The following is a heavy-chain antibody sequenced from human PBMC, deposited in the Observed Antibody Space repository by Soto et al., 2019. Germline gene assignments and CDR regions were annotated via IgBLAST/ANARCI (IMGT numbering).Heavy chain of an antibody. D-gene: IGHD4-17*01. J-gene: IGHJ4*02. Sequence: QLQLQESGSGLVKPSQTLSLTCAVSGGSISSGGYSWSWIRQPPGKGLEWIGYIYYSGGTYYNPSLTMRVTISVYTPTNKFSLTLSSVTAADTAVYYCASVPIGDYTDGFDYWGQGTLVTVSS. V-gene: IGHV4-30-2*01. CDR1: GGSISSGGYS. CDR3: ASVPIGDYTDGFDY. CDR2: IYYSGGT.